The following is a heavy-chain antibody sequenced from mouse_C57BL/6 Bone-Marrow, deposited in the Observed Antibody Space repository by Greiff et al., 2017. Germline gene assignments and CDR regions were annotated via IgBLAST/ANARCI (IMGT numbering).Heavy chain of an antibody. J-gene: IGHJ2*01. Sequence: EVPRVESGGDLVKPGGSLKLSCAASGFTFSSSGMSWVRQTPDKRLEWVATIRSGGSYTYYPDSVKGRFTISRDNAKNTLYLQMSSLKAEDTAMYYCARQNYNTHYWGQGTTLTVSS. CDR2: IRSGGSYT. V-gene: IGHV5-6*01. CDR3: ARQNYNTHY. CDR1: GFTFSSSG. D-gene: IGHD1-3*01.